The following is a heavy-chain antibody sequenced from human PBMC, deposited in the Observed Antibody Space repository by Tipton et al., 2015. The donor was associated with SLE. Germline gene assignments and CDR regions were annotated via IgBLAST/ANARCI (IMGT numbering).Heavy chain of an antibody. CDR3: ARLDRSGYDFGLFDP. CDR1: GGSIRSDY. J-gene: IGHJ5*02. V-gene: IGHV4-59*08. CDR2: TSYSGSD. Sequence: TLSLTCTVSGGSIRSDYWTWARQPPGQGLEWIAYTSYSGSDNYNPSLEGRVTVSLDTSKNQFSLKLTSVTAADTGVYYCARLDRSGYDFGLFDPWGQGTLVTVSS. D-gene: IGHD3-22*01.